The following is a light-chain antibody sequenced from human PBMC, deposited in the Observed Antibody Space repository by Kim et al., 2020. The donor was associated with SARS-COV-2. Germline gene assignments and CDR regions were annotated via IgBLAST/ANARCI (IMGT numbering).Light chain of an antibody. J-gene: IGKJ1*01. CDR2: LAS. CDR1: QSLLHSNGYKY. CDR3: MQALRTRT. V-gene: IGKV2-28*01. Sequence: EIVMTQSPLSLPVTPGEPASISCRSSQSLLHSNGYKYLDWYLQKPGQSPQLLIFLASNRASGVPDRFSGTGSGTDFTLNISRVEAEDVGTYYCMQALRTRTFGQGTKVDIK.